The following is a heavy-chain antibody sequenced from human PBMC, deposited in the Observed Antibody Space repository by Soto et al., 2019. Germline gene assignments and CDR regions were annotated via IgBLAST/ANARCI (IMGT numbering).Heavy chain of an antibody. CDR1: GFTFSSYA. CDR2: ISGSGGST. D-gene: IGHD3-10*01. CDR3: ATQYGSGSYRSYYYYYGMDV. Sequence: LRLSCAASGFTFSSYAMSWVRQAPGKGLEWVSAISGSGGSTYYADSVKGRFTISRDNSKNTLYLQMNSLRAEDTAVYYCATQYGSGSYRSYYYYYGMDVWGQGTTVTVSS. V-gene: IGHV3-23*01. J-gene: IGHJ6*02.